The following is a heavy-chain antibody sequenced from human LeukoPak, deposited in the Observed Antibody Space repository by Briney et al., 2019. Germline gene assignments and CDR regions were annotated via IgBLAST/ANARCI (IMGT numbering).Heavy chain of an antibody. CDR3: ARGAHSGYPSYYYMDV. Sequence: SETLSLTCTVSGGSISSSSYYWGWIRQPPGKGLEWIGSIYYSGSTYYNPSLKSRVTISVDTSKNQFSLKLSSVTAADTAVYYCARGAHSGYPSYYYMDVWGKGTTVTVSS. J-gene: IGHJ6*03. V-gene: IGHV4-39*07. CDR2: IYYSGST. CDR1: GGSISSSSYY. D-gene: IGHD5-12*01.